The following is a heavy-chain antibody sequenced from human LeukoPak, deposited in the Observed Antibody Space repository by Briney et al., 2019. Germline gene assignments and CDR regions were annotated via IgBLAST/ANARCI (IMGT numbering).Heavy chain of an antibody. J-gene: IGHJ4*02. CDR3: ARRGNLATSQ. CDR2: INHSGRN. V-gene: IGHV4-34*01. CDR1: VGSYSCYY. D-gene: IGHD1-14*01. Sequence: PSETLSLTRAVYVGSYSCYYWSWIRQPPAKGLEWIGEINHSGRNNYNPSLNCRVTISVDTSKNQFSLKLSSVTAADTAVYYCARRGNLATSQWGQGTLVTVSS.